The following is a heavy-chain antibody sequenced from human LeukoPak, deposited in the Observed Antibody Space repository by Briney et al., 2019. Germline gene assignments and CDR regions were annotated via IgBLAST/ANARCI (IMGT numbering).Heavy chain of an antibody. CDR2: IYYSGST. V-gene: IGHV4-61*08. Sequence: SETLSLTCTVSGGSISSGGYYWSWIRQHPGKGLEWIGYIYYSGSTNYNPSLKSRVTISVDTSKNQFSLKLSSVTAADTAVYYCARDYYDSSGSRSWFGYWGQGTLVTVSS. J-gene: IGHJ4*02. D-gene: IGHD3-22*01. CDR3: ARDYYDSSGSRSWFGY. CDR1: GGSISSGGYY.